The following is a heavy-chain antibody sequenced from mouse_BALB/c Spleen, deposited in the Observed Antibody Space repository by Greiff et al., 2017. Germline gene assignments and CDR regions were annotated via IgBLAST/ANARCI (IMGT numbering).Heavy chain of an antibody. CDR1: GYTFTSYN. V-gene: IGHV1-12*01. J-gene: IGHJ1*01. D-gene: IGHD2-3*01. CDR3: ARWDDGYPWYFDV. CDR2: IYPGNGDT. Sequence: QVQLKQPGAELVKPGASVKMSCKASGYTFTSYNMHWVKQTPGQGLEWIGAIYPGNGDTSYNQKFKGKATLTADKSSSTAYMQLSSLTSEDSAVYYCARWDDGYPWYFDVWGAGTTVTVSS.